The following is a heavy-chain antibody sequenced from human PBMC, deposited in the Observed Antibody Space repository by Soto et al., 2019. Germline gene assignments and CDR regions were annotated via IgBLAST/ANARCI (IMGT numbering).Heavy chain of an antibody. V-gene: IGHV4-59*01. CDR2: IYYSGST. J-gene: IGHJ5*02. Sequence: SETMSHTCTVAGGSIIRYYWSWIRKPPGKGLEWIGYIYYSGSTNYNPSLKSRVTISVDTSKNQFSLKLSSVTAADTAVYYCARERCSGGSCYSGVDPWGQGTLVTVSS. CDR3: ARERCSGGSCYSGVDP. CDR1: GGSIIRYY. D-gene: IGHD2-15*01.